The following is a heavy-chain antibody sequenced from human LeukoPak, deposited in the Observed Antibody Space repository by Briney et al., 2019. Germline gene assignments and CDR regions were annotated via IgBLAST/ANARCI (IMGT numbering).Heavy chain of an antibody. CDR3: ARDMGWQQFDQ. CDR2: ISSSGSTI. D-gene: IGHD5-24*01. Sequence: TGGSLRLSCAASGFTFSSYEMNWVRQAPGKGLEWVSYISSSGSTIYYADSVKGRFTISRDNAKNSLYLQMNSLRAEDTAVYYCARDMGWQQFDQWGQGTLVTVSS. V-gene: IGHV3-48*03. J-gene: IGHJ4*02. CDR1: GFTFSSYE.